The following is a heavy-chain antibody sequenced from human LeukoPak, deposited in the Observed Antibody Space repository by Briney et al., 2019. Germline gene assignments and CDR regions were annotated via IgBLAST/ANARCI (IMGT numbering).Heavy chain of an antibody. Sequence: GGSLRLSCIASGFTFSNYPIYWVRQAPGKGLEYVSAVDNNGGTTHYAESVKGRFIISRDNPKNTVHLQMGSLRPEDMAIYYCARVNGTMYQYYGMDVWGQGTAVSVSS. D-gene: IGHD1-26*01. CDR1: GFTFSNYP. J-gene: IGHJ6*02. V-gene: IGHV3-64*02. CDR3: ARVNGTMYQYYGMDV. CDR2: VDNNGGTT.